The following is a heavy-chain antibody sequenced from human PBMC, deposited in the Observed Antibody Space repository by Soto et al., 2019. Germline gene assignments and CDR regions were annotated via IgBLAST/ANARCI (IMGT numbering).Heavy chain of an antibody. D-gene: IGHD2-2*01. CDR2: IIPIFGTA. J-gene: IGHJ6*02. CDR3: ARGGVVPAARPTYYYGMDV. Sequence: VASVKVSCKASGGTFSSYAISWVRQAPGQGLEWMGGIIPIFGTANYAQKFQGRVTITADESTSTAYMELSSLRSEDTAVYYCARGGVVPAARPTYYYGMDVWGQGTTVTVSS. CDR1: GGTFSSYA. V-gene: IGHV1-69*13.